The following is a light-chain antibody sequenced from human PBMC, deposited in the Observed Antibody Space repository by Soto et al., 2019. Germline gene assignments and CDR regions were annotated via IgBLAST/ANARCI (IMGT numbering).Light chain of an antibody. CDR2: DAS. J-gene: IGKJ4*01. V-gene: IGKV1-5*01. CDR1: QSITNW. Sequence: DIQMTQSPSTLSAPVGDRVTITCRASQSITNWLAWYRQKPGKAPNLLIYDASSLETGVPSRFSGNGSGTEFTLTISSPQPDDFATYYCQQYSTYPLTFGGGTKVEIK. CDR3: QQYSTYPLT.